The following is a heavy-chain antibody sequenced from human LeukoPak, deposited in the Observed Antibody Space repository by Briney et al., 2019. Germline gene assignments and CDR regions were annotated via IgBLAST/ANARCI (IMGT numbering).Heavy chain of an antibody. Sequence: GRSLRLSCAASGFTFSSYAMHWVRQAPGKGLGWVAVISYDGSNKYYADSVKGRFTISRDNSKNTLYLQMNSLRAEDTAVYYCAREGRAYDAFDIWGQGTMVTVSS. CDR3: AREGRAYDAFDI. V-gene: IGHV3-30-3*01. CDR1: GFTFSSYA. CDR2: ISYDGSNK. J-gene: IGHJ3*02.